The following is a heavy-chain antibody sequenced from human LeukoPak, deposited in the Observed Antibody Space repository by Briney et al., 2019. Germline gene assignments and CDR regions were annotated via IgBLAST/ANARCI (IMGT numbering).Heavy chain of an antibody. Sequence: GGSLRLSCAASGFTFSDYYMSWIRQAPGKGREWVSYISSSGSTIYYADSVKGRFTISRDNAKNSLYLQMNSLRAEDTAVYYCARDSGAYYDSSGSSNFDYWGQGTLVTVSS. D-gene: IGHD3-22*01. CDR2: ISSSGSTI. J-gene: IGHJ4*02. V-gene: IGHV3-11*01. CDR1: GFTFSDYY. CDR3: ARDSGAYYDSSGSSNFDY.